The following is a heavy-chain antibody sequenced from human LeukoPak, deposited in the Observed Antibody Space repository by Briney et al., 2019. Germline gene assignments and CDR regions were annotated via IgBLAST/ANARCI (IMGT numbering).Heavy chain of an antibody. CDR3: ARANSYYDILTGYRGPQINWFDP. Sequence: GESLRLSCTASGFTFTTYWMSWVRHPPGKGLEWVANIKQDGTEKYYVDSVKGRFTISRDNAKNSLYLQMNSLRAEDTAVYYCARANSYYDILTGYRGPQINWFDPWGQGTLVTVSS. CDR2: IKQDGTEK. D-gene: IGHD3-9*01. CDR1: GFTFTTYW. V-gene: IGHV3-7*01. J-gene: IGHJ5*02.